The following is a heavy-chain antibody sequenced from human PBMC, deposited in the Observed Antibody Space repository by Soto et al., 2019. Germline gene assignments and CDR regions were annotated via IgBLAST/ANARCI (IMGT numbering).Heavy chain of an antibody. CDR3: ASYQDHPEITMIFDY. J-gene: IGHJ4*02. V-gene: IGHV3-30-3*01. Sequence: GGSLRLSCAASGFTFSSYAMHWVRQAPGKGLEWVAVISYDGSNKYYADSVKGRFTISRDNSKNTLYLQMNSLRAEDTAVYYCASYQDHPEITMIFDYWGQGTLVTVSS. D-gene: IGHD3-22*01. CDR2: ISYDGSNK. CDR1: GFTFSSYA.